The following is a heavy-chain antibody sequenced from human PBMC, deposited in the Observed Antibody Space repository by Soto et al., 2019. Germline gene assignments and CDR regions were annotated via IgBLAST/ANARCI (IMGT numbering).Heavy chain of an antibody. D-gene: IGHD3-10*01. CDR1: GGSISSSSYY. Sequence: SETLSLTCTVSGGSISSSSYYWGWIRQPPGKGLEWIGSIYYSGSTYYNPSLKSRVTISVDTSKNQFPLKLSSVTAADTAVYYCARPEFVDEGSAAYYYMDVWGKGTTVTVSS. CDR3: ARPEFVDEGSAAYYYMDV. CDR2: IYYSGST. V-gene: IGHV4-39*01. J-gene: IGHJ6*03.